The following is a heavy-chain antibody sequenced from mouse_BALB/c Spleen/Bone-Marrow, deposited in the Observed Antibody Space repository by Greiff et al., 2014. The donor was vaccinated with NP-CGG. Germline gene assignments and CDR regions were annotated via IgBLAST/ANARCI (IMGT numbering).Heavy chain of an antibody. CDR2: INPNNGGT. CDR1: GYTFTTYY. D-gene: IGHD4-1*01. CDR3: TRGRTWDFDY. V-gene: IGHV1S81*02. Sequence: QVQLQQSGAELVKPGTSVKLSCKASGYTFTTYYMYWVKQRPGQGLEWIGEINPNNGGTNFKEKFKSKATLTVDKSSSTAYMQFSSLTSEDSAVYYCTRGRTWDFDYWGQGTTLTVSS. J-gene: IGHJ2*01.